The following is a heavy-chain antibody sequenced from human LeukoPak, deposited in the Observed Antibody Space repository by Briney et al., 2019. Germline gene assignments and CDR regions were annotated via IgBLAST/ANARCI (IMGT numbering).Heavy chain of an antibody. CDR1: GFSFSSYT. CDR3: ARPTYCSNTKCYPFDY. D-gene: IGHD2-2*01. J-gene: IGHJ4*02. CDR2: ISSSGGHI. V-gene: IGHV3-21*06. Sequence: GGSLRLSCAASGFSFSSYTMNWVRQAPGKGLEWVSSISSSGGHIYYGDSVKGRFTVSRDNAKNSLYLQMNSLRVEDTAVYYCARPTYCSNTKCYPFDYWGQGTLVTVSS.